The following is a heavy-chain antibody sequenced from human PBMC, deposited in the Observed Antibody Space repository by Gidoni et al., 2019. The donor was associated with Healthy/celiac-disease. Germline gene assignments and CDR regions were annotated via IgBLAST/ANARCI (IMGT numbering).Heavy chain of an antibody. CDR1: GGSISSSSYY. V-gene: IGHV4-39*01. CDR3: ASPNGRGSGWYYFDY. CDR2: IYYSGST. D-gene: IGHD6-19*01. Sequence: QLQLQESGPGLVKPSETLSLTCTVSGGSISSSSYYWGWIRQPPGKGLEWIGSIYYSGSTYYNPSLKSRVTISVDTSKNQFSLKLSSVTAADTAVYYCASPNGRGSGWYYFDYWGQGTLVTVSS. J-gene: IGHJ4*02.